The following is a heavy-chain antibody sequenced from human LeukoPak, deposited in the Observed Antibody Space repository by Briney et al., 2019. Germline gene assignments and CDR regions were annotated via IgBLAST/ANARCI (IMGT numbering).Heavy chain of an antibody. CDR2: ISASGGST. Sequence: GGSLRLSCAVSGFTFTSYWMSWVRQVPGKGLEWVSGISASGGSTSYADSARGRFTISRDNSKNTLYVQMNSLRDEDTAVYYCAKDQRWESPHYLDSWGQGTLVTVSS. CDR1: GFTFTSYW. CDR3: AKDQRWESPHYLDS. D-gene: IGHD1-26*01. V-gene: IGHV3-23*01. J-gene: IGHJ4*02.